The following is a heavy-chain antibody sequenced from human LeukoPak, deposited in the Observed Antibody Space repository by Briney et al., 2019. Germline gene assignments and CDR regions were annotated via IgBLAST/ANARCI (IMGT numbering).Heavy chain of an antibody. V-gene: IGHV1-2*02. CDR2: INPNSGGT. J-gene: IGHJ5*02. Sequence: ASVQISRKAYGYRFRDHYIHWVRQAPGQGLEYLGWINPNSGGTNYAQKFQGRVTLTRDTSIDTAYIRLHSLTSDDTAVYYCARGYFGDYVLDTWGQGALITVSS. CDR1: GYRFRDHY. CDR3: ARGYFGDYVLDT. D-gene: IGHD4-17*01.